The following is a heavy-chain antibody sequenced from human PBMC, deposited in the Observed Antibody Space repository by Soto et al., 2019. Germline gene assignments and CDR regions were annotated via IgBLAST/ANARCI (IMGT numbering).Heavy chain of an antibody. Sequence: QVQLQESGPGLVKPSETLSLTCTVSGASISSGGYYWSWIRQPPGKGLEWIAYIYHSGNTKYNPSLKNRVTISVDTSKNPFSLRLSSVTAADTAVYYCAREANCSGGTCSSSFWFDPWGQGTLVTVSS. CDR2: IYHSGNT. D-gene: IGHD2-15*01. CDR3: AREANCSGGTCSSSFWFDP. CDR1: GASISSGGYY. J-gene: IGHJ5*02. V-gene: IGHV4-61*08.